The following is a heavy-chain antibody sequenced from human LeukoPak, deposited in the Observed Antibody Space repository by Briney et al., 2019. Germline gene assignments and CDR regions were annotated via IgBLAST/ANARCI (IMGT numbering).Heavy chain of an antibody. J-gene: IGHJ6*03. D-gene: IGHD3-9*01. Sequence: SETLSLTCAVYGGSFSGYYWSWIRQPPGKGLEWIGEINHSGSTNYNPSLKSRVTISVDTSKNQFSLKLSSVTAADTAVYYCARVRSLYYDILTGYYGDYYYYYMDVWGKGTTVTVSS. CDR3: ARVRSLYYDILTGYYGDYYYYYMDV. CDR2: INHSGST. CDR1: GGSFSGYY. V-gene: IGHV4-34*01.